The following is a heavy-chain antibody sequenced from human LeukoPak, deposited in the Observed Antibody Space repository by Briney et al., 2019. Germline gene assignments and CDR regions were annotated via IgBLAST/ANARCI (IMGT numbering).Heavy chain of an antibody. Sequence: GGSLRLSCAASGFTFSSYAMHWVRQAPGKGLEWVAVISYDGSNKYYADSVKGRFTISRDNSKNTLYPQMNSLRAEDTAVYYCARVKAAAGFRTYYYGMDVWGQGTTVTVSS. CDR1: GFTFSSYA. CDR2: ISYDGSNK. J-gene: IGHJ6*02. D-gene: IGHD6-13*01. CDR3: ARVKAAAGFRTYYYGMDV. V-gene: IGHV3-30-3*01.